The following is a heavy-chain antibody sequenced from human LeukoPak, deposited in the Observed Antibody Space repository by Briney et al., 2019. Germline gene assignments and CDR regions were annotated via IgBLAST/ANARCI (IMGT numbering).Heavy chain of an antibody. Sequence: GGSLRLSCAASGFTFSSYSMNWVRQAPGKGLEWVSSISSSSSYIYYADSVKGRFTISRDNAKNSLYLQMNSLRAEDTAVYYCARIDWGYYYYYMDVWGKGTTVTISS. V-gene: IGHV3-21*01. CDR3: ARIDWGYYYYYMDV. CDR2: ISSSSSYI. CDR1: GFTFSSYS. J-gene: IGHJ6*03. D-gene: IGHD3-9*01.